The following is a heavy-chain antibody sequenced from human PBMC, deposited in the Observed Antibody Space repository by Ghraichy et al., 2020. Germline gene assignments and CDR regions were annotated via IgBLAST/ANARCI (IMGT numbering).Heavy chain of an antibody. CDR1: GFTFSSYG. CDR3: ARDGGKGSGSNYY. Sequence: GGSLRLSCAASGFTFSSYGMHWVRQAPGKGLEWVAVIWYDGSNKYYADSVKGRFTISRDNSKNTLYLQMNSLRAEDTAVYYCARDGGKGSGSNYYWGQGALVNVSS. V-gene: IGHV3-33*01. D-gene: IGHD3-10*01. CDR2: IWYDGSNK. J-gene: IGHJ4*02.